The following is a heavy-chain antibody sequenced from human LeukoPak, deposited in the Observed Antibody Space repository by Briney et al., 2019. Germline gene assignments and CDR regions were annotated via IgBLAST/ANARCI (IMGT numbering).Heavy chain of an antibody. J-gene: IGHJ5*02. Sequence: SETLSLTCTVSGGSISSYYWSWIRQPPGKGLEWIGYIYYSGSTNYNPSLKSRVTISVDRSKNQFSLKLSSVTAADTAVYYCARLAYGSGSYYGDNWLDPWGQGTLVTVSS. CDR3: ARLAYGSGSYYGDNWLDP. CDR2: IYYSGST. CDR1: GGSISSYY. D-gene: IGHD3-10*01. V-gene: IGHV4-59*01.